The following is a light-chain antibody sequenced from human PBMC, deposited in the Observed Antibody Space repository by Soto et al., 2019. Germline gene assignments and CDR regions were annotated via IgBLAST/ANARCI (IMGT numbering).Light chain of an antibody. Sequence: IQLTQSPSSLSASVGDRVTITCRASQGISSHLAWSQQKPGKAPKLLIYAASTLQSGVPSRFSGSGSGTDFTLTISSLHPEDFATYYCQQHNSYPLTFGGGTKVEIK. J-gene: IGKJ4*01. CDR1: QGISSH. CDR3: QQHNSYPLT. V-gene: IGKV1-9*01. CDR2: AAS.